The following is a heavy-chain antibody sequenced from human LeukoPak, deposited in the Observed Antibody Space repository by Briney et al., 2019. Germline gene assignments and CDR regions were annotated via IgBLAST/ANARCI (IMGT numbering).Heavy chain of an antibody. Sequence: GGSLRLSCAASGFTFTTYWMSWMRQAPGKGLQWVANIKYDGSEQYYVDSAKGRFTISRDNAKNSLFLQMNSLGVEDTAVYYCKSGGAAPGSFDYWGQGALVTVSS. CDR1: GFTFTTYW. V-gene: IGHV3-7*01. CDR2: IKYDGSEQ. CDR3: KSGGAAPGSFDY. J-gene: IGHJ4*02. D-gene: IGHD1-26*01.